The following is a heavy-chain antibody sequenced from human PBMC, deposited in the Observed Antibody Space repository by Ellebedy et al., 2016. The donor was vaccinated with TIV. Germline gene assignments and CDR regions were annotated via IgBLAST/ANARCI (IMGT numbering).Heavy chain of an antibody. D-gene: IGHD3-22*01. CDR1: GYTFTSYG. Sequence: ASVKVSCKASGYTFTSYGISWVRQAPGQGLEWMGWISAYNGNTNYAQKLQGRVTMTTDTSTSTAYMELRSLRSDDTAVYYCARGRNYYDSSGPLYGMDVWGQGTTVTVSS. J-gene: IGHJ6*02. V-gene: IGHV1-18*04. CDR2: ISAYNGNT. CDR3: ARGRNYYDSSGPLYGMDV.